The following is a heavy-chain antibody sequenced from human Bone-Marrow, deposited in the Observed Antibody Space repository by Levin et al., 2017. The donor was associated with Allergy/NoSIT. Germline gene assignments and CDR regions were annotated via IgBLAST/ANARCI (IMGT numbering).Heavy chain of an antibody. D-gene: IGHD3-3*01. CDR3: TTRYYDFWSGYYTDLDY. V-gene: IGHV3-15*01. CDR2: IKSKTDGGTT. Sequence: GESLKISCAASGFTFSNAWMSWVRQAPGKGLEWVGRIKSKTDGGTTDYAAPVKGRFTISRDDSKNTLYLQMNSLKTEDTAVYYCTTRYYDFWSGYYTDLDYWGQGTLVTVSS. CDR1: GFTFSNAW. J-gene: IGHJ4*02.